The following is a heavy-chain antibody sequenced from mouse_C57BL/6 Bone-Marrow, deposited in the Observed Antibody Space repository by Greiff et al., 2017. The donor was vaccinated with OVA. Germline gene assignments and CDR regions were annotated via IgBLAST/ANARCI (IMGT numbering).Heavy chain of an antibody. J-gene: IGHJ2*01. CDR1: GYTFTSYW. V-gene: IGHV1-64*01. D-gene: IGHD1-1*01. CDR2: IHPNSGST. Sequence: QVQLQQPGAELVKPGASVKLSCKASGYTFTSYWMHWVKQRPGQGLEWIGMIHPNSGSTNYNEKFKSKATLTVDKSSSTAYMQLSSLTSEDSAVYYWAYYYGSSYTRFYYFDYWGKGTTLTVSS. CDR3: AYYYGSSYTRFYYFDY.